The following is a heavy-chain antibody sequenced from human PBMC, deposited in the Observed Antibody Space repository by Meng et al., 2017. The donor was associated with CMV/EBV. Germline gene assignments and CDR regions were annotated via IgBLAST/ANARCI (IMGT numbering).Heavy chain of an antibody. CDR3: ARLLAAAEGTSFSYYGMDV. D-gene: IGHD6-13*01. CDR2: IYPDDSDT. V-gene: IGHV5-51*01. Sequence: GGSLRLSCKGPGYSFTSYWIGWVRQMPGKGLEWMGIIYPDDSDTRYSPSFQGQVTISADKYISTAYLQWSSLQASDTAMYYCARLLAAAEGTSFSYYGMDVWGQGTTVTVSS. CDR1: GYSFTSYW. J-gene: IGHJ6*02.